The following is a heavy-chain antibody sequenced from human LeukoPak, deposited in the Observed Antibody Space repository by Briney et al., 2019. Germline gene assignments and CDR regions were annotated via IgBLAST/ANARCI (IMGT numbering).Heavy chain of an antibody. CDR2: ISWNSGGI. CDR1: GFTFDDYA. D-gene: IGHD6-19*01. J-gene: IGHJ4*02. V-gene: IGHV3-9*01. Sequence: GGSLRLCCAASGFTFDDYAMHWVRQASGKGLEWVSGISWNSGGIGYADAVKGRFTISRDNAKNSLYLQMNSLRAEDTALYYCAKDIHSSGWYFDYWGQGTLVTVSS. CDR3: AKDIHSSGWYFDY.